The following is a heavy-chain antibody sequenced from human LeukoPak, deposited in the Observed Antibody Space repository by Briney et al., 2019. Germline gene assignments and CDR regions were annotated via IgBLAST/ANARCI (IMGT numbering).Heavy chain of an antibody. Sequence: ASVKVSCKASGGTFSSYAISWVRQAPGQGLEWMGGIIPILGIANYAQKFQGRVTITADKSTSTAYMELSSLRSEDTAVYYCARGVAVAGHMPVVWFDPWGQGTLVTVSS. J-gene: IGHJ5*02. CDR1: GGTFSSYA. CDR3: ARGVAVAGHMPVVWFDP. CDR2: IIPILGIA. V-gene: IGHV1-69*10. D-gene: IGHD6-19*01.